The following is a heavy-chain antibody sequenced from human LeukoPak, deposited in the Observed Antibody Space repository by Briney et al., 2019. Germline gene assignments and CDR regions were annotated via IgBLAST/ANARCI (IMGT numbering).Heavy chain of an antibody. Sequence: GGSLRLSCAASGFTFSRYWMHWVRQAPGKGLVWVSRIKSDGSSTNYADSVKGRFTISRDNSKNTLYLQMSSLRAEDTAVYYCVKENYGDYGEFDYWGQGTLVTVSS. CDR3: VKENYGDYGEFDY. V-gene: IGHV3-74*01. CDR1: GFTFSRYW. CDR2: IKSDGSST. D-gene: IGHD4-17*01. J-gene: IGHJ4*02.